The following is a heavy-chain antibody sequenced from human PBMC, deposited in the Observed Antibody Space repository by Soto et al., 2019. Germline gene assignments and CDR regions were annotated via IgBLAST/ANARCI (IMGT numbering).Heavy chain of an antibody. CDR2: VIPILGMA. J-gene: IGHJ4*02. CDR3: ATNYGSGSTHFDY. CDR1: EGTFNSYT. D-gene: IGHD3-10*01. V-gene: IGHV1-69*02. Sequence: QVQLVQSGAEVKKPGSSVKVSCTASEGTFNSYTISWVRQAPGQGLEWMGRVIPILGMANFAQKFQGRVMITADKSTSTAYMVLSSLRSDDTPGYYCATNYGSGSTHFDYWGQGTLVSVSS.